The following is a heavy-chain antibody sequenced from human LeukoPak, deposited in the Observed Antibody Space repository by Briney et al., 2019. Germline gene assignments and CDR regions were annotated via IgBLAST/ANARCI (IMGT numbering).Heavy chain of an antibody. Sequence: SETLPLTCGVSGYSISSGYSWGWIRQPPGKGLEWIGTIYHGGSTYYNPSLKSRVTISVDTSKNQFSLKLSSVTAADTAVYYCARRYCSSTSCYYFDYWGQGTLVTVSS. CDR2: IYHGGST. CDR1: GYSISSGYS. CDR3: ARRYCSSTSCYYFDY. D-gene: IGHD2-2*01. J-gene: IGHJ4*02. V-gene: IGHV4-38-2*01.